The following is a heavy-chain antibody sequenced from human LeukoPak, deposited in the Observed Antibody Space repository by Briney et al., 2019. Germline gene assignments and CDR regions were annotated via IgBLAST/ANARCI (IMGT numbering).Heavy chain of an antibody. CDR2: IWFDGTKK. CDR3: ARDMGGGGWYDL. V-gene: IGHV3-33*01. D-gene: IGHD4-23*01. CDR1: GLTFSSYG. J-gene: IGHJ5*02. Sequence: PGGSLRLSCAASGLTFSSYGMHWVRQAPGKGLEWVAIIWFDGTKKYYADSVKGRFTITRDNSKNTLYLQMNGLRADDTAVYYCARDMGGGGWYDLWGQGTLVTVSS.